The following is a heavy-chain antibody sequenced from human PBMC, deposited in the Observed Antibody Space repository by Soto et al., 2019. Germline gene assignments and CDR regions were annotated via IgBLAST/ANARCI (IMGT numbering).Heavy chain of an antibody. Sequence: QVQLPESGPGLVKPSGTLTLTCAVSGGPISSSNLWTWVRQPAGKGLEWIGEIYHGGSTNYKPSLKRRVAISVDKSKNQFSLRLSSVTAAATAVYYCARSPRSIAAGGIDYWGQGILVTVSS. J-gene: IGHJ4*02. CDR1: GGPISSSNL. D-gene: IGHD6-13*01. CDR3: ARSPRSIAAGGIDY. CDR2: IYHGGST. V-gene: IGHV4-4*02.